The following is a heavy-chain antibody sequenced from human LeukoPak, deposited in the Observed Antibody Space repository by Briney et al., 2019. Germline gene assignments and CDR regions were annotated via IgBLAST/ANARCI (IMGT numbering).Heavy chain of an antibody. CDR2: IRSKTYGGTS. V-gene: IGHV3-49*03. J-gene: IGHJ4*02. CDR1: GFTFGDFA. CDR3: TRGPSGSKKLVDFDY. Sequence: GGSLRLSCTTSGFTFGDFAVSWFRQAPGKGLEWVGFIRSKTYGGTSEYAASVKGRFTSSRDDSKGIAYLQMNSLKTEDTAVYYCTRGPSGSKKLVDFDYWGQGTLVTVSS. D-gene: IGHD3-10*01.